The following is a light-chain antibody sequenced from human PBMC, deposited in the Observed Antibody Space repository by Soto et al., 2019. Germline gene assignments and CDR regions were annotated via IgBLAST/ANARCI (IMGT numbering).Light chain of an antibody. J-gene: IGKJ2*01. V-gene: IGKV3-15*01. Sequence: EIVMTQSPSTLSVSPGESVTLSCRASQSVSSNLAWYQQKPGQAPRLLIYGASTRATGIPARFSGSGSGTEFTLTISSLQSEDFAVYYCQQYHNWPPFTFGQGTKLEIK. CDR2: GAS. CDR1: QSVSSN. CDR3: QQYHNWPPFT.